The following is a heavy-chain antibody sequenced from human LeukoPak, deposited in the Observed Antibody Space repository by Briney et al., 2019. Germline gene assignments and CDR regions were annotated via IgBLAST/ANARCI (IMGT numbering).Heavy chain of an antibody. D-gene: IGHD5-18*01. J-gene: IGHJ4*02. CDR1: GFTFSSYS. CDR2: IKQEGSEI. V-gene: IGHV3-7*01. CDR3: AVTWIQLWDY. Sequence: GGSLRLSCAASGFTFSSYSMNWVRQAPGKGLEWVANIKQEGSEIYYVDSAKGRFTISKDNAKNSLYLQMNSLRAEDTAVYYCAVTWIQLWDYWGQGTLVTVSS.